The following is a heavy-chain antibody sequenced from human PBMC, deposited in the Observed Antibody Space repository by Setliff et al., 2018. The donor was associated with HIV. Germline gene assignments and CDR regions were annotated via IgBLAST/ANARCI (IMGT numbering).Heavy chain of an antibody. V-gene: IGHV4-38-2*01. CDR3: ARVSGYYHLDY. Sequence: SETLSLTCAVSGYSISSGYYWGWIRQSPGKGLEWIGSIFHSASTNYNPSLRRRLTISIDTSNNQFSLRLTSVTAADTAVYCCARVSGYYHLDYWGQGTLVTVS. D-gene: IGHD3-22*01. CDR1: GYSISSGYY. J-gene: IGHJ4*02. CDR2: IFHSAST.